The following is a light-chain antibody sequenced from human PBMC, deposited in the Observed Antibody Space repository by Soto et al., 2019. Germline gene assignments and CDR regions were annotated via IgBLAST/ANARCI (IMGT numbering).Light chain of an antibody. CDR3: QQLNSHPRT. J-gene: IGKJ2*01. CDR2: GAS. CDR1: PAIYSY. V-gene: IGKV1-9*01. Sequence: DIQLTQSPFFLSASVGDRVTISCRASPAIYSYLAWYQQKPGKAPKLLIFGASKLQSGVPSRFTGSGSGTQFTLTITSLQPEDFETYYCQQLNSHPRTFGQGTKLAIK.